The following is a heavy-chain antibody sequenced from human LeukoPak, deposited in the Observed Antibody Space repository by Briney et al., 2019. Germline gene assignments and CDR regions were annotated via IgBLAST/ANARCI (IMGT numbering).Heavy chain of an antibody. CDR3: AKDYNRWNYYYYYMDV. CDR1: GYTFTSYY. D-gene: IGHD3-10*01. J-gene: IGHJ6*03. CDR2: INPSGGST. Sequence: ASVKVSCKASGYTFTSYYMHWVRQAPGQGLEWMGIINPSGGSTSYAQKFQSRVTMTRDTSTSTVYMELSSLRSEDTAVYYCAKDYNRWNYYYYYMDVWGKGTTVTVSS. V-gene: IGHV1-46*01.